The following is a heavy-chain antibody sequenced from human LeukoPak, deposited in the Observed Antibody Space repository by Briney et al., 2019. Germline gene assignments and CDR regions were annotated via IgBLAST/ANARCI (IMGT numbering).Heavy chain of an antibody. J-gene: IGHJ4*02. CDR2: INHSGST. CDR3: ARTAATLAPYFDY. CDR1: GGSISSYY. Sequence: PSETLSLTCTVSGGSISSYYWSWIRQPAGKGLEWIGEINHSGSTNYNPSLKSRVTISVDTSKNQFSLKLSSVTAADTAVYYCARTAATLAPYFDYWGRGTLVTVSS. V-gene: IGHV4-34*01. D-gene: IGHD2-15*01.